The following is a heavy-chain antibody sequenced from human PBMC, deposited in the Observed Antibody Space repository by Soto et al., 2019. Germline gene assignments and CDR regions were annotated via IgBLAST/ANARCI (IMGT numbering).Heavy chain of an antibody. CDR3: VWQAKYTSSFN. CDR2: IKSKGGGETR. J-gene: IGHJ4*02. Sequence: EVQLVESEGGLVKPGGSLRLSCVVSGIPFIDAWMNWLRQAPGKGLEWVGRIKSKGGGETRDYAAPVKGRFTISRDDSKNTLYLEMNNLDVEDTAVYFCVWQAKYTSSFNWGQGTLVTVAS. V-gene: IGHV3-15*07. D-gene: IGHD6-13*01. CDR1: GIPFIDAW.